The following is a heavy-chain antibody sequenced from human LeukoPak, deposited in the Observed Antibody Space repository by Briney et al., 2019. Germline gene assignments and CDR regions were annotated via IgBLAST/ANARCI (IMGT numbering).Heavy chain of an antibody. CDR2: IIPIFGTA. Sequence: ASVKVSCKASGGTFSSYAISWVRQAPGQGLEWMGGIIPIFGTANYAQKFQGRVTITTDESTSTAYMELSSLRSEDTAVYYCARDHDFWSGTNYFDYWGQGTLVTVSS. J-gene: IGHJ4*02. CDR1: GGTFSSYA. V-gene: IGHV1-69*05. D-gene: IGHD3-3*01. CDR3: ARDHDFWSGTNYFDY.